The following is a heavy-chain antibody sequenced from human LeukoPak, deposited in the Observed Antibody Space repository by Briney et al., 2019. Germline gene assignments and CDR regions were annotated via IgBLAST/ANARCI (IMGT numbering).Heavy chain of an antibody. D-gene: IGHD4-17*01. V-gene: IGHV1-69*13. CDR3: AALRGDYGDYSGDY. Sequence: SVKVSCKASGGTFSSYAISWVRQAPGQGLEWMGGIIPIFGTANYAQEFQGRVTITADESTSTAYMELSSLRSEDTAVYYCAALRGDYGDYSGDYWGQGTLVTVSS. CDR2: IIPIFGTA. CDR1: GGTFSSYA. J-gene: IGHJ4*02.